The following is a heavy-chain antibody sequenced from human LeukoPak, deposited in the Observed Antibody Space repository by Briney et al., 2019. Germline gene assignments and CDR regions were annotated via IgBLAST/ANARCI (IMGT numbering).Heavy chain of an antibody. V-gene: IGHV3-23*01. J-gene: IGHJ4*02. Sequence: GGSLRLSCVASGFTFSSYWMHWVRQDPRKGLEWVATLSGSGAGTYYSDSVQGRFTISRDNSKRTLFLQMNSLRAEDTAFYYCAKAELGVDTFFDYWGQGTLVTVSS. D-gene: IGHD3-3*01. CDR2: LSGSGAGT. CDR1: GFTFSSYW. CDR3: AKAELGVDTFFDY.